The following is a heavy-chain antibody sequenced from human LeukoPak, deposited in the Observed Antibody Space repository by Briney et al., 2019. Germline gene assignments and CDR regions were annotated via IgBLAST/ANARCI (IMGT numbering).Heavy chain of an antibody. D-gene: IGHD6-19*01. CDR1: GGSISSSSYY. J-gene: IGHJ4*02. V-gene: IGHV4-39*07. CDR3: ARDAAVAATDY. Sequence: PSETLSLTCTVSGGSISSSSYYWGWIRQPPGKGLEWIGSIYYSGSTYYNPSLKSRVTISVDTSKNQFSLKLSSVTAADTAVYYCARDAAVAATDYWGQGTLVTVSS. CDR2: IYYSGST.